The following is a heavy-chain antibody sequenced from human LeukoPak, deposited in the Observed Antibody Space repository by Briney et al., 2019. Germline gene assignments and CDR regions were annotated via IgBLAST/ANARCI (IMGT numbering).Heavy chain of an antibody. CDR2: ISYDESQE. V-gene: IGHV3-33*01. Sequence: GGPLRLSCAASGFTFRNYGMHWVRQAPGRGLEWVAVISYDESQEYYVESVKGRFIISRDNSRKTVYLQMDSLRADDTAVYYCTRGEEGWYFDVWGRGTMVTVSS. CDR1: GFTFRNYG. CDR3: TRGEEGWYFDV. J-gene: IGHJ2*01.